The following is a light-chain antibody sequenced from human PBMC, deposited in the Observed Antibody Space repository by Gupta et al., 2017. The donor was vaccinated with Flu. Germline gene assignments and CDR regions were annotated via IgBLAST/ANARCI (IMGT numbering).Light chain of an antibody. Sequence: ISCSSSQSLVYSDGSTVLHWFQQRPGQSPRRLIYLVSHRDSGVPDRFTGSGSGTEFTLKISRVEAEDVGIYFCMQGAHWPWAFGQGTKVEIK. J-gene: IGKJ1*01. CDR3: MQGAHWPWA. CDR1: QSLVYSDGSTV. V-gene: IGKV2-30*01. CDR2: LVS.